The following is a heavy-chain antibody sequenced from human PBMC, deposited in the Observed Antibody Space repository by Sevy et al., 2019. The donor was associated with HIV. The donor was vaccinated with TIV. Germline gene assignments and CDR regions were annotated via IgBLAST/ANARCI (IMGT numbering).Heavy chain of an antibody. CDR1: GFTCSSYS. V-gene: IGHV3-21*01. Sequence: GGSLRLSCAASGFTCSSYSMNWVRQAPGKGLEWVSSISSSSSYIYYEDSVTVRFTISRANAKNSLYLQMNSLRAEETAVYYCVRDSLSSSWYGVLDPWGQGTLVTVSS. CDR3: VRDSLSSSWYGVLDP. CDR2: ISSSSSYI. J-gene: IGHJ5*02. D-gene: IGHD6-13*01.